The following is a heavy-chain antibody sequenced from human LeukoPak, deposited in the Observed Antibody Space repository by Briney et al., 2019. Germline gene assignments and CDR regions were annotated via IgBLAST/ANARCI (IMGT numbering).Heavy chain of an antibody. CDR3: ARDDSSGYRDFDY. CDR2: IKEDGSEK. J-gene: IGHJ4*02. V-gene: IGHV3-7*01. Sequence: HPGGSLRLSCAASGFTFSTHWMSWVRQAPGKGLEWVAKIKEDGSEKYYVDSVKGRFTISRDNAKNSLSLQMNSLRAEDTAVYYCARDDSSGYRDFDYWGQGTLVTVSS. CDR1: GFTFSTHW. D-gene: IGHD3-22*01.